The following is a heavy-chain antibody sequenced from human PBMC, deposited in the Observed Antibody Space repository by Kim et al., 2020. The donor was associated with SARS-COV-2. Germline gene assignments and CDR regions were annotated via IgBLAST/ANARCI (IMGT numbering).Heavy chain of an antibody. Sequence: SETLSLTCTVSGGSISSGSYYWSWIRQPAGKGLEWIGRIYTSGSTNYNPSLKSRVTISVDTSKNQFSLKLSSVTAADTAVYYCARENSSSRIKNYYYYGMDVCGQGTTVTVSS. V-gene: IGHV4-61*02. CDR3: ARENSSSRIKNYYYYGMDV. CDR2: IYTSGST. D-gene: IGHD6-13*01. J-gene: IGHJ6*02. CDR1: GGSISSGSYY.